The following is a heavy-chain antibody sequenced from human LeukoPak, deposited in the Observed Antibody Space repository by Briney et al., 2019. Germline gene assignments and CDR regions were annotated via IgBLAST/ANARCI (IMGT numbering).Heavy chain of an antibody. J-gene: IGHJ4*02. Sequence: GGSLRLSCAASGFTFDDYAMHWVRQAPGKGLEWVSGISWNSGSIGYADSVKGRFTISRDNAKNSLYLQMNSLIAEDTALYYCAKGLGGSGSYPIDYWGQGTLVTVSS. CDR1: GFTFDDYA. D-gene: IGHD3-10*01. CDR2: ISWNSGSI. CDR3: AKGLGGSGSYPIDY. V-gene: IGHV3-9*01.